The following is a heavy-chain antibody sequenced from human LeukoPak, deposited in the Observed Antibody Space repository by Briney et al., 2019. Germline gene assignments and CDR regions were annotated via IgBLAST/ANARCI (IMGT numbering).Heavy chain of an antibody. CDR3: AGEYSSSGLDY. CDR2: INPNSRGT. CDR1: GYTFTGYY. V-gene: IGHV1-2*02. Sequence: ASVKVSCKASGYTFTGYYMHWVRQAPGQGLEWMGWINPNSRGTNYAQKFQGRVTMTRDTSISTAYMELSRLRSDDTAVYYCAGEYSSSGLDYWGQGTLVTVSS. J-gene: IGHJ4*02. D-gene: IGHD6-6*01.